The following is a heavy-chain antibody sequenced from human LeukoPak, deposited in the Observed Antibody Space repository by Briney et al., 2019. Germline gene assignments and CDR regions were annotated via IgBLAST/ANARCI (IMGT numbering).Heavy chain of an antibody. Sequence: TPSETLSLTCTVSGDSISSGAYYWSWIRQPPGKGLEWIGYIYYSGSAYYSPSLKGRVIISVDTSKNQFSLKVNSVTAADTAVYFCAREATMVRGISWFDPWGQGTLVTVSS. J-gene: IGHJ5*02. CDR1: GDSISSGAYY. CDR3: AREATMVRGISWFDP. V-gene: IGHV4-30-4*01. CDR2: IYYSGSA. D-gene: IGHD3-10*01.